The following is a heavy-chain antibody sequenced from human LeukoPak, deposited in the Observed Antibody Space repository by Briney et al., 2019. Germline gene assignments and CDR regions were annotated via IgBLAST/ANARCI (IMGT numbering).Heavy chain of an antibody. Sequence: GVSLRLSCRASGFLLRGYGMHWVRKAPDKGLEWVAVIWFDGSNEYYADSVKGRYTISRDNSKNTLYLQMNSLRAEDTGVYYCARDHNWGSADWGQGTLVTVSS. CDR1: GFLLRGYG. D-gene: IGHD7-27*01. V-gene: IGHV3-33*01. CDR3: ARDHNWGSAD. J-gene: IGHJ4*02. CDR2: IWFDGSNE.